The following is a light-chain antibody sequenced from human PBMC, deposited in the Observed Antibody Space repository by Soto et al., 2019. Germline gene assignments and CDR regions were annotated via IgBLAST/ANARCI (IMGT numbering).Light chain of an antibody. CDR3: NSYTRSTNDV. CDR1: ISDVGAYDY. Sequence: QSVLTQPASLSGSPGQSITVSCTGTISDVGAYDYVSWYQHHPGKAPKLIIYEVTNRPSGVSNRFSGSKSGNTASLTISGLQAEDEADYYFNSYTRSTNDVFRTGTKVTVL. V-gene: IGLV2-14*01. J-gene: IGLJ1*01. CDR2: EVT.